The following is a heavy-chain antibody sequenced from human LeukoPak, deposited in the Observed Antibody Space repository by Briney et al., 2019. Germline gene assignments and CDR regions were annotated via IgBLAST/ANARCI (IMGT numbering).Heavy chain of an antibody. CDR2: ISGSGGST. D-gene: IGHD4-17*01. CDR3: AKAAYGDSLPNYYYGMDV. CDR1: GFTFSSYA. V-gene: IGHV3-23*01. J-gene: IGHJ6*02. Sequence: GGSLRLSCAASGFTFSSYAMSWVRQAPGKGLERVSAISGSGGSTYYADSVKGRFTISRDNSKNTLYLQMNSLRAEDTAVYYCAKAAYGDSLPNYYYGMDVWGQGTTVTVSS.